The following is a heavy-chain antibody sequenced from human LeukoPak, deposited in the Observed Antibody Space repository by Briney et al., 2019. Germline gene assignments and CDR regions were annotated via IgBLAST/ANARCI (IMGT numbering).Heavy chain of an antibody. CDR1: AYTLIELY. J-gene: IGHJ6*03. Sequence: ASVKVSCKVSAYTLIELYMHWVRQAPGKGLEWMGGFDPEDGETIYAQKFQGRVTMTENTSTDTAYMKRRSVRSEHTAVYYCATGVSYYYYMDVWGKGTTVTVSS. V-gene: IGHV1-24*01. D-gene: IGHD3-16*01. CDR2: FDPEDGET. CDR3: ATGVSYYYYMDV.